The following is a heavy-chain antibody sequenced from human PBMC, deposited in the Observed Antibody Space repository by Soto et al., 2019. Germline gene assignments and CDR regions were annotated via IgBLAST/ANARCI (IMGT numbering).Heavy chain of an antibody. CDR2: INHRGST. V-gene: IGHV4-34*01. J-gene: IGHJ4*02. D-gene: IGHD3-3*01. CDR3: ARGDLKLPNY. Sequence: PSETLSLTCAVYGGSFSGYYWSWIRQPPGKGLEWIGEINHRGSTNYNPSLKSRVTISVDTSKNQFSLKLSSVTAADTAVYYCARGDLKLPNYWGQGTLVTVSS. CDR1: GGSFSGYY.